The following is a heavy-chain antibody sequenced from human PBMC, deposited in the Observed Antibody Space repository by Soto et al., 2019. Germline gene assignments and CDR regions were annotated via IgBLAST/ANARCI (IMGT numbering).Heavy chain of an antibody. D-gene: IGHD3-10*01. CDR1: GGSIRSYY. V-gene: IGHV4-59*01. J-gene: IGHJ5*02. Sequence: SETLSLTCTVSGGSIRSYYWSWIRQPPGRGLEWIGYIYYSGSTNYNASLKSRVTISLDTSKNQFSLKLNSVTAADTAVYYCARVEPLVRGLRWFDAWGQGTLVTVSS. CDR2: IYYSGST. CDR3: ARVEPLVRGLRWFDA.